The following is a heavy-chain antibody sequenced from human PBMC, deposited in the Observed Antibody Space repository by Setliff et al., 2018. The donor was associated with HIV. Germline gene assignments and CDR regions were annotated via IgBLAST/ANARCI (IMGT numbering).Heavy chain of an antibody. V-gene: IGHV4-39*01. CDR2: IHHSGTA. Sequence: SETLSLTCTVSGGSITRTPYYWGWIRQPPGKGLEWIGSIHHSGTAYDNPSLKSRVTISVDTSKNQFSLKLSSVTAADTAVYYCSNWNTTIDEDAWGQGTLVTVSS. CDR3: SNWNTTIDEDA. J-gene: IGHJ5*02. CDR1: GGSITRTPYY. D-gene: IGHD5-18*01.